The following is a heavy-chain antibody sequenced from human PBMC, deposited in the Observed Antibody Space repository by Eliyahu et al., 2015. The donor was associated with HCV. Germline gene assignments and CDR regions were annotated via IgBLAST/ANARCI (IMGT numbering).Heavy chain of an antibody. D-gene: IGHD2-15*01. V-gene: IGHV3-66*01. CDR3: ARVLSGGSCFDY. CDR1: XXTXSXNY. J-gene: IGHJ4*02. Sequence: EVQLVESGGGLVQPGGSLRLSCAXSXXTXSXNYMSWVRQAXGXGLEWVSVIYSGGSTYYADSVKGRFTISRDNSKNTLYLQMNSLRAEDTAVYYCARVLSGGSCFDYWGQGTLVTVSS. CDR2: IYSGGST.